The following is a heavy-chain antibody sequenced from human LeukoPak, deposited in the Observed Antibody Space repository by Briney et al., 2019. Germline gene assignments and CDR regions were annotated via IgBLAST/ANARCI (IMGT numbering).Heavy chain of an antibody. J-gene: IGHJ4*02. D-gene: IGHD2-2*01. CDR3: ARLGHCSGTNCY. CDR1: GGTFSSYA. Sequence: SVKVSCKASGGTFSSYAISWVRQAPGQGLEWMGEIIPMFGTVKYAQKFQGRVTITADESTSTAYMELSSLRSEDTAVYYCARLGHCSGTNCYWGQGTLVTVPS. V-gene: IGHV1-69*01. CDR2: IIPMFGTV.